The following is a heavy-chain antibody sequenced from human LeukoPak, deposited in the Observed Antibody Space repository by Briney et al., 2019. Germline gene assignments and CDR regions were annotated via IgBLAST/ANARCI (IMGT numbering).Heavy chain of an antibody. Sequence: ASVKVSCKASGNTFTGYYMHWVRQAPGQGLEWMGWINPNSGGTNYAQKFQGRVTMTRDTSISTAYMELSRLRSDDTAVYYCARPYYYGSGSPDYWGQGTLVTVSS. CDR2: INPNSGGT. CDR3: ARPYYYGSGSPDY. D-gene: IGHD3-10*01. V-gene: IGHV1-2*02. J-gene: IGHJ4*02. CDR1: GNTFTGYY.